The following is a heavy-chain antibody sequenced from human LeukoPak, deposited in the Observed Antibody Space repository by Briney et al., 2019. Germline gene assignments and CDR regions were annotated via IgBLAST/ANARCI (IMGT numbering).Heavy chain of an antibody. J-gene: IGHJ4*02. D-gene: IGHD3-22*01. CDR2: IYSGGST. V-gene: IGHV3-66*01. Sequence: PGGSLRLSCAASEFSVGSNYMTWVRQAPGKGLEWVSLIYSGGSTYYADSVKGRFTISRDNSKNTLYLQMNSLRAEDTAVYYCAKDSSVFYYDSRSLDYWGQGTLVTVSS. CDR3: AKDSSVFYYDSRSLDY. CDR1: EFSVGSNY.